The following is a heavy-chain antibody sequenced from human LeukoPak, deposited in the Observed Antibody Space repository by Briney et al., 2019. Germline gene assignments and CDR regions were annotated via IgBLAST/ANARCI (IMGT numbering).Heavy chain of an antibody. CDR3: ARGPQGNWKIGDY. J-gene: IGHJ4*02. D-gene: IGHD1-20*01. CDR2: ISSSSSYI. V-gene: IGHV3-21*04. Sequence: GGSLRLSCAASGFTFSSYSMNWVRQAPGKGLEWVSSISSSSSYIYYADSVKGRFTISRDNSKNTLYLQMNSLRSDDTAVYYCARGPQGNWKIGDYWGQGTLVTVSS. CDR1: GFTFSSYS.